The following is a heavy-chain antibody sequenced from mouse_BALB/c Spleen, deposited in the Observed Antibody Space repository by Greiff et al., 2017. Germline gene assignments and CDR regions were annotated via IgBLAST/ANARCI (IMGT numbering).Heavy chain of an antibody. Sequence: EVQLQQSGPGLVKPSQSLSLTCSVTGYSITSGYYWNWIRQFPGNKLEWMGYISYDGSNNYNPSLKNRISITRDTSKNQFFLKLNSVTTEDTATYYCAGGYPYYFDYWGQGTTLTVSS. CDR3: AGGYPYYFDY. CDR2: ISYDGSN. J-gene: IGHJ2*01. D-gene: IGHD2-2*01. V-gene: IGHV3-6*02. CDR1: GYSITSGYY.